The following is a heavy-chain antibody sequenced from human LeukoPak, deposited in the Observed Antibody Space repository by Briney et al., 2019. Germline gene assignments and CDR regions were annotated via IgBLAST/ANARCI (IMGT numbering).Heavy chain of an antibody. CDR2: LSYNRGYI. Sequence: SRRLSCEASGVRFDDYAIHWVRQAPGKVLEWVSGLSYNRGYIGYAGSVKGRFTISRYNAKNSLYLQTNTLIAGDTALYYCLKAPLSSICLDAFDIWGPGTIVTVSS. D-gene: IGHD3/OR15-3a*01. J-gene: IGHJ3*02. CDR1: GVRFDDYA. CDR3: LKAPLSSICLDAFDI. V-gene: IGHV3-9*01.